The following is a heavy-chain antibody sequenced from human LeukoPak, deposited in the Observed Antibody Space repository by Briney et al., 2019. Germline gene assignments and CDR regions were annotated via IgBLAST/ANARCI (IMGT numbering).Heavy chain of an antibody. CDR2: IYHSGST. V-gene: IGHV4-38-2*02. CDR3: ARDLDGENYDFWSGYQPFDP. CDR1: GYSISSGYY. J-gene: IGHJ5*02. Sequence: SETLSLTCTVSGYSISSGYYWGWIRQPPGKGLEWIGSIYHSGSTYCNPSLKSRVTISVDTSKNQFSLKLSSVTAADTAVYYCARDLDGENYDFWSGYQPFDPWGQGTLVTVSS. D-gene: IGHD3-3*01.